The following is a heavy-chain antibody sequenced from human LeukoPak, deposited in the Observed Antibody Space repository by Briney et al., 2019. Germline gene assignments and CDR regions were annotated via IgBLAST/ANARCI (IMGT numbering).Heavy chain of an antibody. CDR1: GFTFSSYA. CDR3: TTDQGGGDCDWDY. J-gene: IGHJ4*02. V-gene: IGHV3-15*01. Sequence: GGSLRLSCAASGFTFSSYAMSWVRQAPGKGLEWVGRIKSKTDGGTTDYAAPVKGRFTISRDDSKNTLYLQMNSLKTEDTAVYYCTTDQGGGDCDWDYWGQGTLVTVSS. CDR2: IKSKTDGGTT. D-gene: IGHD2-21*02.